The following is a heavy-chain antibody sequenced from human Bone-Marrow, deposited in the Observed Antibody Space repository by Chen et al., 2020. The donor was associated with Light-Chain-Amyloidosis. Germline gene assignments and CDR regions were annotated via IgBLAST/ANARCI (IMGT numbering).Heavy chain of an antibody. Sequence: QVQLQESGPGLVKPSETLSLTCTVSGASISNYYWSWIRQPPGKGLEWIGYVYYSGSTNYNPSLKSRVTISVDTSKNQLSLKLNSVTAADTAFYYCARDRRFGNFDYWGQGTLVTVSS. CDR3: ARDRRFGNFDY. J-gene: IGHJ4*02. V-gene: IGHV4-59*01. CDR2: VYYSGST. CDR1: GASISNYY. D-gene: IGHD3-10*01.